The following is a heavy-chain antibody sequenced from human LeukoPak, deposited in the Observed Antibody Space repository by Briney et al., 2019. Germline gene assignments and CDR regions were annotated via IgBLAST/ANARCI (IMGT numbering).Heavy chain of an antibody. J-gene: IGHJ4*02. D-gene: IGHD3-3*01. V-gene: IGHV3-30*18. CDR3: AKVYHVFWSGYLDY. CDR1: GFTFSTYG. CDR2: ISYDGSNS. Sequence: PGGSLRLSCAASGFTFSTYGMHRVRQAPGKGLEWVAVISYDGSNSYYADSVKGRFTISRDNSKNTLYLQVNSLRAEDTAVYYCAKVYHVFWSGYLDYWGQGTLVTVSS.